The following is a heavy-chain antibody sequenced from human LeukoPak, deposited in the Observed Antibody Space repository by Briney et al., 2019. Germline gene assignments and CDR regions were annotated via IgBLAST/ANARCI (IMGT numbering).Heavy chain of an antibody. D-gene: IGHD4-17*01. CDR2: IGNSGSTI. CDR3: ARGYGDDGIEFYYMDV. CDR1: GFTFSDYY. Sequence: GGSLRLSCAASGFTFSDYYMSWIRQAPGKGLEWVLYIGNSGSTIYYADAVKGRFTISRDNAKNSLYLQMNSLRVEDTAVYYCARGYGDDGIEFYYMDVWGKGTTDTVSS. J-gene: IGHJ6*03. V-gene: IGHV3-11*01.